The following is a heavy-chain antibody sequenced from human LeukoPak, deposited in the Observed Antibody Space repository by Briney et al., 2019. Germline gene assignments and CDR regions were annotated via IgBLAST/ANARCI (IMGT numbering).Heavy chain of an antibody. Sequence: GRSLRHSCAASGFTFSSYAMHWVRQAPGKGLEWVAVISYDGSNKYYADSVKGRFTISRDNSKNTVYLQMNSLRAEDTAVYYCAAPGVPAATYYFDYWGQGTLVTVSS. D-gene: IGHD2-2*01. CDR1: GFTFSSYA. CDR3: AAPGVPAATYYFDY. CDR2: ISYDGSNK. J-gene: IGHJ4*02. V-gene: IGHV3-30*04.